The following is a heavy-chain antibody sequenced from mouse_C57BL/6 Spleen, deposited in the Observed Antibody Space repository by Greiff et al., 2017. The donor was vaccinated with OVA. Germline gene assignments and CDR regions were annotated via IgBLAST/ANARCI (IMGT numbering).Heavy chain of an antibody. CDR1: GYAFTNYL. CDR2: INPGSGGT. J-gene: IGHJ1*03. D-gene: IGHD1-1*01. Sequence: QVQLQQSGAELVRPGTSVKVSCKASGYAFTNYLIEWVKQRPGQGLEWIGVINPGSGGTNYNEKFKGKATLTADKSSSTAYMQLSSLTSEDSAVYFCARSRDYYGSSYVEYFDVWGTGTTVTVAS. V-gene: IGHV1-54*01. CDR3: ARSRDYYGSSYVEYFDV.